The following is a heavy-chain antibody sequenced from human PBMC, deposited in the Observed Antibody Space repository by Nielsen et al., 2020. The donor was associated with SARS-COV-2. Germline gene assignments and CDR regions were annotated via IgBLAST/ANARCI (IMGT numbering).Heavy chain of an antibody. V-gene: IGHV3-11*05. Sequence: GGSLRLSCAASGFTFSDYYMSWIRQAPGKGLEWVSYISSSSSYTNYADSVKGRFTISRDNAKNSLYLQMNSLRAEDTAVYYCARDHYDMLTGYSEDYYYGMDVWGQGTTVTVSS. CDR2: ISSSSSYT. CDR1: GFTFSDYY. D-gene: IGHD3-9*01. CDR3: ARDHYDMLTGYSEDYYYGMDV. J-gene: IGHJ6*02.